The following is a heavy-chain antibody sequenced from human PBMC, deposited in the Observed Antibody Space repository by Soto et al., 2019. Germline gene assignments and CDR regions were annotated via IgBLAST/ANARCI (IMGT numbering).Heavy chain of an antibody. CDR2: SNAGNGNT. Sequence: ASVKVSCKASGYTFTSYAMHWVRQAPGQRLEWVGWSNAGNGNTKYSQKFQGRVTITRDTYASTAYMELSSLRSEDTAGYYCARVLAAAGTRDPRDYYYGMDIWGQGTTVTVSS. CDR3: ARVLAAAGTRDPRDYYYGMDI. CDR1: GYTFTSYA. V-gene: IGHV1-3*01. J-gene: IGHJ6*02. D-gene: IGHD6-13*01.